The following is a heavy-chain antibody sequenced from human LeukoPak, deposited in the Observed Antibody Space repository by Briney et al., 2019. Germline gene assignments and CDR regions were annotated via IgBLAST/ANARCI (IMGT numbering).Heavy chain of an antibody. D-gene: IGHD3-10*01. J-gene: IGHJ4*02. CDR2: IYHSGST. CDR1: GGSISSSNW. CDR3: ARGPQGGKSGSDY. Sequence: SETLSLTCAVSGGSISSSNWWSWVRQPPGKGLEWIGEIYHSGSTNYNPSLKSRVTISVDKSKNQFSLKLSSVTAADTAVYYCARGPQGGKSGSDYWGQGTLVTVSS. V-gene: IGHV4-4*02.